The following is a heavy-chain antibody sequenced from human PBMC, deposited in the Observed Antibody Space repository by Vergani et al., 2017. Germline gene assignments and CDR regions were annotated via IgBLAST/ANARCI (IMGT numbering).Heavy chain of an antibody. Sequence: VQLVESGGGLVKPGGSLRLSCAASGYTFSDYYMRWLRQALGKGLEWVSGISWNSGNIGYADSVKGRFTISRDNAKNSLYLQMNSLRPGDTALYYCAKSDGVARPVFDYWGQGTLVTVSS. CDR2: ISWNSGNI. D-gene: IGHD2-15*01. J-gene: IGHJ4*02. CDR1: GYTFSDYY. V-gene: IGHV3-9*01. CDR3: AKSDGVARPVFDY.